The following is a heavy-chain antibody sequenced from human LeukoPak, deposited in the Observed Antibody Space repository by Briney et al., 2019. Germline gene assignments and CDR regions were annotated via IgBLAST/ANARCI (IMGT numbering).Heavy chain of an antibody. CDR1: GGSFSGYY. J-gene: IGHJ4*02. CDR2: INHSGST. D-gene: IGHD6-19*01. Sequence: SETLSLTCAVYGGSFSGYYWSWIRQPPGKGLEWIGEINHSGSTNYNPSLKSRVTISVDTSKSQFSLKLSSVTAADTAVYYCARSRGSGWYRGWYFDYWGQGTLVTVSS. CDR3: ARSRGSGWYRGWYFDY. V-gene: IGHV4-34*01.